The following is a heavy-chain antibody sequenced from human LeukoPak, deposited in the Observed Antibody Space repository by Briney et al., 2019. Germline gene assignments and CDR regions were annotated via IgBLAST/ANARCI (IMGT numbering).Heavy chain of an antibody. CDR2: IYYSGST. D-gene: IGHD3-22*01. Sequence: PSETLSLTCTVSGGSISSSSYYWGWIRQPPGKGLEWIGSIYYSGSTYYNPSLESRVTISVDTPKNQFSLKLSSVTAADTAVYYCARHDWYYDSMDAFDIWGQGTMVTVSS. J-gene: IGHJ3*02. CDR3: ARHDWYYDSMDAFDI. CDR1: GGSISSSSYY. V-gene: IGHV4-39*01.